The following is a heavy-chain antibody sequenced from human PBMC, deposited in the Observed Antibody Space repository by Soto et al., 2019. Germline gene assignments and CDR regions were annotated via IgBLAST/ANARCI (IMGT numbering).Heavy chain of an antibody. CDR1: GGSISSGGYY. CDR3: ATSSVKYLPAPIDGIDNWFDP. J-gene: IGHJ5*02. CDR2: IYYSGST. D-gene: IGHD2-2*01. V-gene: IGHV4-31*03. Sequence: QVQLQESGPGLVKPSQTLSLTCTVSGGSISSGGYYWSWIRQHPGKVLEWIGYIYYSGSTYYNPSHKSRDTIPVDTSKIKISLKPCSEPAADTAVYYSATSSVKYLPAPIDGIDNWFDPWGQGTLVTVSS.